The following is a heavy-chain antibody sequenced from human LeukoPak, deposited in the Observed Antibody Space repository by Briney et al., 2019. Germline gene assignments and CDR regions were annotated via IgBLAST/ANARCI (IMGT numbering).Heavy chain of an antibody. CDR3: ARSGASIAAYYYYYYYMDV. CDR2: INPNSGGT. Sequence: ASVKVSCKASGYTFTGYYMHWVRQAPGQELEWMGWINPNSGGTNYAQKFQGRVTMTRDTSTSTVYMELSSLRSEDTAVYYCARSGASIAAYYYYYYYMDVWGKGTTVTVSS. V-gene: IGHV1-2*02. CDR1: GYTFTGYY. D-gene: IGHD6-6*01. J-gene: IGHJ6*03.